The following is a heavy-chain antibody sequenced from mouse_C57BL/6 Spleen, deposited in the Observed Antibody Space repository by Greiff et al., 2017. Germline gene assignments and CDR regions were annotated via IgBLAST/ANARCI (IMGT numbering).Heavy chain of an antibody. CDR1: GYAFTNYL. V-gene: IGHV1-54*01. J-gene: IGHJ4*01. CDR3: ARFRSLYAMDY. CDR2: INPGSGGT. Sequence: QVQLKESGAELVRPGTSVKVSCKASGYAFTNYLIEWVKQRPGQGLEWIGVINPGSGGTNYNEKFKGKATLTADKSSSTAYMQLSSLTSEDSAVYFCARFRSLYAMDYWGQGTSVTVSS.